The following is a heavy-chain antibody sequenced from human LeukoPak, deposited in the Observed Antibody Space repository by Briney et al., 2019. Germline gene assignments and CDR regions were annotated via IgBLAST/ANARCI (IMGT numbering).Heavy chain of an antibody. J-gene: IGHJ4*02. CDR1: GFTFSSYT. V-gene: IGHV3-23*01. Sequence: GESLRLSCAASGFTFSSYTMSWVRQAPGKGLEWVSTITTSDGNTYYADSVKGRFTVSRDNSKNTLFLQMNSLRAEDTAVYYCAKDGGLWVSAHWGDSWGRGTLVTVSS. D-gene: IGHD7-27*01. CDR3: AKDGGLWVSAHWGDS. CDR2: ITTSDGNT.